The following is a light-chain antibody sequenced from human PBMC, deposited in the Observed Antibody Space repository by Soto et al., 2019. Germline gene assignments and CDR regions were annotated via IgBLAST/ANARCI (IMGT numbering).Light chain of an antibody. Sequence: EIAMTQSPATLSVSPGERATLSCRASQSVSSNLAWYQQKSGQAPRLLIYDASTRAAGIPARFSGSGSGTAFTLTISGLQSEDFAVYYCQQYNNWPRTFGQGTKVEIK. CDR2: DAS. V-gene: IGKV3-15*01. CDR1: QSVSSN. CDR3: QQYNNWPRT. J-gene: IGKJ1*01.